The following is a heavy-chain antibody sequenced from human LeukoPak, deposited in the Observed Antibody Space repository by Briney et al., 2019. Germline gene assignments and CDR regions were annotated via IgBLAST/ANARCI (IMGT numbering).Heavy chain of an antibody. V-gene: IGHV1-69*13. Sequence: ASVKVSCKASGGTFSSYAISWVRQAPGQGLEWMGGIIPIFGTANYAQKIQGRATITADESTSTAYMELSSLRSEDTAVYYCARGGRFYYYYYMDVWGKGTTVTVSS. J-gene: IGHJ6*03. CDR1: GGTFSSYA. CDR2: IIPIFGTA. D-gene: IGHD3-3*01. CDR3: ARGGRFYYYYYMDV.